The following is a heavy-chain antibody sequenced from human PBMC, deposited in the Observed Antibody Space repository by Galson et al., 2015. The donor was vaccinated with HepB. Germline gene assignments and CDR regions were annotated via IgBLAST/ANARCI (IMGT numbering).Heavy chain of an antibody. V-gene: IGHV5-51*01. D-gene: IGHD2/OR15-2a*01. J-gene: IGHJ4*02. CDR2: IFPTDSDT. CDR3: ARHRASTIDYLDY. CDR1: GYRFTTYW. Sequence: QSGAEVKKPGESLRISCKGSGYRFTTYWIAWVRQVPGKGLEYMGIIFPTDSDTRYSPSFQGQVTISADKAISTAYLQWSSLKASDTAIYYCARHRASTIDYLDYWGQGTLVTVSS.